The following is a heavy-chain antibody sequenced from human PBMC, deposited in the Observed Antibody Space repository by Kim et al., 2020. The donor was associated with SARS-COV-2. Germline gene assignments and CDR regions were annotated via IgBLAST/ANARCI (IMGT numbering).Heavy chain of an antibody. D-gene: IGHD1-26*01. Sequence: SETLSLTCTVSGASISSGVYFWSWIRQRPGKGLEWIGHIYYSATTHYNPSLKSRSMISLDTSKNQFSLKLSSVTAADTAVYYCAGDPYDSGSLSTATWGQGTLVTVSS. J-gene: IGHJ5*02. CDR3: AGDPYDSGSLSTAT. CDR1: GASISSGVYF. CDR2: IYYSATT. V-gene: IGHV4-31*03.